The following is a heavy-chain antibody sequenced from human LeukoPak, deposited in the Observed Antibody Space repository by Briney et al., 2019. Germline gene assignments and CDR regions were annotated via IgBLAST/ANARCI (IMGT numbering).Heavy chain of an antibody. CDR1: GGSISSGSYY. V-gene: IGHV4-61*02. J-gene: IGHJ4*02. CDR2: IYTSGST. CDR3: ARTVVPAASFDY. Sequence: SETLSLTCMVSGGSISSGSYYWSWIRQPAGKGLEWIGRIYTSGSTNYNPSLKSRVPISVDTSKNQFSLKLSSVAAADTAVYYCARTVVPAASFDYWGQGTLVTVSS. D-gene: IGHD2-2*01.